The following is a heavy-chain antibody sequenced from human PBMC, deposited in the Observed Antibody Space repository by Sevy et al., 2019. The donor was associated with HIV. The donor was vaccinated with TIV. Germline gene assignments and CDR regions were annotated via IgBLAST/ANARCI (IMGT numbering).Heavy chain of an antibody. CDR3: ATRASLEW. Sequence: GGSLRLSCAASGFSLSDSWMTWVRQAPGKGLEWVGRIKSKTDGGTTDYAAPVKARFTISRYDSQNMLLLQMNSLKTEEKAVYFGATRASLEWWGQGTLVTVSS. D-gene: IGHD2-8*01. V-gene: IGHV3-15*01. CDR1: GFSLSDSW. CDR2: IKSKTDGGTT. J-gene: IGHJ4*02.